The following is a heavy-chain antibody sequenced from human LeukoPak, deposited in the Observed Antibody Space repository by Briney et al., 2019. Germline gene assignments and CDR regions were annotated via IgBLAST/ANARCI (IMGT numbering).Heavy chain of an antibody. CDR2: ISSSSSYI. D-gene: IGHD1-1*01. J-gene: IGHJ4*02. CDR1: GFTFSSYW. Sequence: GGSLRLSCVASGFTFSSYWMTWVRQAPGKGLEWVSSISSSSSYIYYADSVKGRFTISRDNAKNSLYLQMNSLRAEDTAVYYCARLGTTGTKSNWGQGTLVTVSS. CDR3: ARLGTTGTKSN. V-gene: IGHV3-21*01.